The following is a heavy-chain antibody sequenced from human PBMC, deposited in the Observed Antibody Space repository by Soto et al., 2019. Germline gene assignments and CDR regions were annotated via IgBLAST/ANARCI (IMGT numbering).Heavy chain of an antibody. CDR3: AKDGPANDL. J-gene: IGHJ2*01. CDR2: ISYDGSNK. Sequence: QVQLVESGGGVVQPGRSLRLSCAASGFTFSSYGMHWVRQAPGKGLEWVAVISYDGSNKYYADSVKGRFTISRDNSKNTLYLQMNSLRAEDTAVYYCAKDGPANDLWGRGTLVTVSS. CDR1: GFTFSSYG. V-gene: IGHV3-30*18.